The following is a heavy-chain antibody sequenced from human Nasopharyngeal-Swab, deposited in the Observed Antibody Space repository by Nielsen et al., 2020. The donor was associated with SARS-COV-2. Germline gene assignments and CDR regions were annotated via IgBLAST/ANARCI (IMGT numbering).Heavy chain of an antibody. V-gene: IGHV3-48*02. Sequence: GESLRLSCAASGFTFSSYNMNWVRQAPGKGLEWVSYINTGSSSIYYADSVKGRFTISRDNAKNSLYLQMNSLRDEDTAVYYCARCITIFGTRYGMDVWGQGTTVTVSS. CDR3: ARCITIFGTRYGMDV. CDR1: GFTFSSYN. CDR2: INTGSSSI. J-gene: IGHJ6*02. D-gene: IGHD3-3*01.